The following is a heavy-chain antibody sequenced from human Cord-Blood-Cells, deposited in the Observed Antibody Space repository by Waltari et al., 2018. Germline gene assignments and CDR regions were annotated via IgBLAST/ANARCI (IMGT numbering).Heavy chain of an antibody. CDR2: VIPVFGTA. J-gene: IGHJ4*02. CDR1: GGTFSSYA. CDR3: AREIAAAGTGSYFDY. Sequence: QVQLVQSGAEVKKPGSSVKVSCKASGGTFSSYAISWVRQAPGQGLEWMGGVIPVFGTANCAQKVQGRVTITADESTSTAYMELSSLRSEDTAVYYCAREIAAAGTGSYFDYWGQGTLVTVSS. D-gene: IGHD6-13*01. V-gene: IGHV1-69*12.